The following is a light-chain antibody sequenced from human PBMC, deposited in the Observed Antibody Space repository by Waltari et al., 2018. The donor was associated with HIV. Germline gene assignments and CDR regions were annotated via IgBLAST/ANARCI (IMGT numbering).Light chain of an antibody. J-gene: IGKJ1*01. V-gene: IGKV4-1*01. CDR1: QSLLYSSNNQNY. CDR3: QQYYSTPRT. Sequence: DIVMTQSPGSLAVSLGERATINCKSSQSLLYSSNNQNYLAWYQQKPGQPPKLLIYWASTRESGVPDRFSGSGSGADFTLTISSLQAEDVAVYYCQQYYSTPRTFGQGTKVEIK. CDR2: WAS.